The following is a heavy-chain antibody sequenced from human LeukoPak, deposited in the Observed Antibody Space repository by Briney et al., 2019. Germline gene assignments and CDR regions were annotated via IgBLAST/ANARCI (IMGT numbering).Heavy chain of an antibody. D-gene: IGHD6-19*01. CDR2: ISYDGSNK. V-gene: IGHV3-30*04. CDR1: GFTFSSYA. J-gene: IGHJ4*02. CDR3: ARVSSGWYYFDY. Sequence: GGSLRLSCAASGFTFSSYAMHWVRQAPGTGLEWVAVISYDGSNKYYADSVKGRFTISRDNSKNTLYLQMNSLRAEDMAVYYCARVSSGWYYFDYWGQGTLVTVSS.